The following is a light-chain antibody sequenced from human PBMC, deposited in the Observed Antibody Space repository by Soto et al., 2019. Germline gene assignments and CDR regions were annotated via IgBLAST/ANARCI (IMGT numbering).Light chain of an antibody. V-gene: IGKV1-16*02. CDR2: AAS. Sequence: DIQMTQSPSPLSASVGDRVTITCRASHGIENYLAWFQQKPGTAPKSLIYAASSLHSGVPSKFSGSGSGTDFTLTISNLQPEDFATYYCQQYNTYPLTFGGGTKVEIK. CDR3: QQYNTYPLT. CDR1: HGIENY. J-gene: IGKJ4*01.